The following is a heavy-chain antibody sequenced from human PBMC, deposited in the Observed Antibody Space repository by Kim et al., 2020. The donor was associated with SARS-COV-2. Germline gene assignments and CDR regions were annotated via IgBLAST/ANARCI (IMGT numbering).Heavy chain of an antibody. V-gene: IGHV3-11*06. D-gene: IGHD3-3*01. Sequence: VKGRCTISRDNAKNSLYLQMNSLRAEDTAVYYCARDSLWLLYGDYYGMDVWGQGTTVTVSS. CDR3: ARDSLWLLYGDYYGMDV. J-gene: IGHJ6*02.